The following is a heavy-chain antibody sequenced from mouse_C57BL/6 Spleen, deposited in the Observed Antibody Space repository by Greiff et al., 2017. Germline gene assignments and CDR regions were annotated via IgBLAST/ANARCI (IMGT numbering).Heavy chain of an antibody. CDR3: AREYYSNDGVYDAMDY. J-gene: IGHJ4*01. CDR1: GFTFSSYT. V-gene: IGHV5-9*01. D-gene: IGHD2-12*01. CDR2: ISGGGGNT. Sequence: EVQRVESGGGLVKPGGSLKLSCAASGFTFSSYTMSWVRQTPEKRLEWVATISGGGGNTYYPDSVKGRFTISRDNAKNNLYLQMSSLRSEDTALYYSAREYYSNDGVYDAMDYWGQGTSVTVSS.